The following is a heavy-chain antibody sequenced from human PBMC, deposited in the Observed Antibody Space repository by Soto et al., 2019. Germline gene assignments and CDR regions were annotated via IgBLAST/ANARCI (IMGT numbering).Heavy chain of an antibody. V-gene: IGHV1-18*01. CDR1: GYTFPSYG. Sequence: QVQLVQSGAEVKKPGASVNVSCKASGYTFPSYGISWVRQAPGQGLEWMGWISAYNGNTNYAQKLQGRVTLTTDTSTSTAYMELRSLRSDDTAVYYCARPYSGYDIDAFDIWGQGTMVTVSS. CDR2: ISAYNGNT. D-gene: IGHD5-12*01. J-gene: IGHJ3*02. CDR3: ARPYSGYDIDAFDI.